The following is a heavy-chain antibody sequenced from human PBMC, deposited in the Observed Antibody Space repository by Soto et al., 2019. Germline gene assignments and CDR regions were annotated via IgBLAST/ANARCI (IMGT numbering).Heavy chain of an antibody. CDR2: ISAHNGDT. D-gene: IGHD3-22*01. Sequence: ASVKVSCKASGYSFATYGFSWVRQAPGQRVECVGWISAHNGDTHYSQKFQGRVTLTTDTSTNTGYMELRSLTSDDTAVYFCATEPIYYNDGSGYYPLGHWGQGTLVTVSS. J-gene: IGHJ4*02. CDR3: ATEPIYYNDGSGYYPLGH. CDR1: GYSFATYG. V-gene: IGHV1-18*04.